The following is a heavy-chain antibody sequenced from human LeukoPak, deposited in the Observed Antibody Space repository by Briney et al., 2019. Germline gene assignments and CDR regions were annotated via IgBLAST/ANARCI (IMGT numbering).Heavy chain of an antibody. CDR3: AKDYSSSWYPYYFDY. J-gene: IGHJ4*02. V-gene: IGHV3-23*01. CDR2: ISGSGGST. CDR1: GFTFSSYA. Sequence: PGGSLRLSCAASGFTFSSYAMSWVRQAPGKGLEWVSAISGSGGSTYYADSVKGRFTISRDNFKNTLYLQMNSLRAEDTAVYYCAKDYSSSWYPYYFDYWGQGTLVTVSS. D-gene: IGHD6-13*01.